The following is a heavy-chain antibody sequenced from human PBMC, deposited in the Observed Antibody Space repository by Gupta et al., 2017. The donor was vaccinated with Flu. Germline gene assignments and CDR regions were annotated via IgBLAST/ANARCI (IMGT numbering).Heavy chain of an antibody. J-gene: IGHJ1*01. Sequence: QPPGKGLEWIGSIYYSGSTYYNPSLKSRVTISVDTSKNQFSLKLSSVTAADTAVYYCAHRRGIVVVPAAIPDGSAEYFQHWGQGTLVTVSS. D-gene: IGHD2-2*01. V-gene: IGHV4-39*01. CDR2: IYYSGST. CDR3: AHRRGIVVVPAAIPDGSAEYFQH.